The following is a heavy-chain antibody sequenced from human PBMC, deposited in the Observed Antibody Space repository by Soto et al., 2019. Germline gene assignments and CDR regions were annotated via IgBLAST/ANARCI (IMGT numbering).Heavy chain of an antibody. CDR2: ISGSGSRT. CDR1: GFTFSSYS. J-gene: IGHJ4*02. CDR3: AKATSSGSHGEY. V-gene: IGHV3-23*01. D-gene: IGHD1-26*01. Sequence: EVQLLESGGGLVQPGGSLRLSCATSGFTFSSYSMTWVRQAPGKGLEWVSTISGSGSRTYYADPVKGRFTISRDNSKNPLYLQMNSLRAEDTAVYYCAKATSSGSHGEYWGQGTLVSVSS.